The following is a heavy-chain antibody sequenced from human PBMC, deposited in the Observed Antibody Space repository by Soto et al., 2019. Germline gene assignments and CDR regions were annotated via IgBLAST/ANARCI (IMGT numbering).Heavy chain of an antibody. CDR1: GFTLSDYN. Sequence: QVQLVESGGGVVQPGRSLRLSCKASGFTLSDYNMHWVRQAPGKGLEWLGVIFYDGSGHFYADSMEGRFTISRDASKNTLYLQMNSLRLEDMAVYFCGREQNSGYYRTADYWGQGTLVTVSS. V-gene: IGHV3-30*14. CDR3: GREQNSGYYRTADY. CDR2: IFYDGSGH. D-gene: IGHD3-22*01. J-gene: IGHJ4*02.